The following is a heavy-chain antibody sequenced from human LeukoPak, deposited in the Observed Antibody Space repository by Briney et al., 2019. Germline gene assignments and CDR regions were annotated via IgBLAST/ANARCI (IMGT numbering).Heavy chain of an antibody. J-gene: IGHJ6*03. Sequence: PGRSLRLSCVVSGFTSSNAWMSWVRQAPGKGLEWVATIKQGGSENYYVDSVKGRFTISRDNAKNSLYLQMNSLRAEDTAVYYCARAVRGVTIYYYYYYMDVWGKGTTVTVSS. CDR3: ARAVRGVTIYYYYYYMDV. V-gene: IGHV3-7*01. CDR1: GFTSSNAW. D-gene: IGHD3-10*01. CDR2: IKQGGSEN.